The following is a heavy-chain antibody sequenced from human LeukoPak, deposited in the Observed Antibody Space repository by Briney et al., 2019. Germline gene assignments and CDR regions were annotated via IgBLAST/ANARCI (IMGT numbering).Heavy chain of an antibody. Sequence: ASQTLSLTCAVSGGSISSGGYSWSWIRQPPGKGLEWIGYIYHSGSTYYNPSLKSRVTISVDRSKNQFSLKLSSVTAADTAVYYCARAAIGGSFDYWGQGTLSPSPQ. V-gene: IGHV4-30-2*01. J-gene: IGHJ4*02. CDR1: GGSISSGGYS. D-gene: IGHD2-15*01. CDR3: ARAAIGGSFDY. CDR2: IYHSGST.